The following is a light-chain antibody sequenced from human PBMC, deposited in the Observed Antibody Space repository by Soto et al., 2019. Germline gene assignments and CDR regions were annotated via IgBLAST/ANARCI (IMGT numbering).Light chain of an antibody. CDR3: QSYDSSLSGFG. V-gene: IGLV1-40*01. J-gene: IGLJ1*01. CDR1: RSNIGAGYD. Sequence: QSVLTQPPSVSGAPGQRVTISCTGSRSNIGAGYDVHWYQQLPGTAPKLLIYGNSNRPSGVPDRFSGSKSGTSASLAITGLQAEDESDYDCQSYDSSLSGFGFGTGTKLTVL. CDR2: GNS.